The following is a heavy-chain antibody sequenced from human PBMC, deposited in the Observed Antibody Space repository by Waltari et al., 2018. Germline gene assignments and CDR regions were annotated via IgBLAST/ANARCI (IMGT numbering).Heavy chain of an antibody. CDR3: ASTYYYDSSGYHS. CDR2: IIPIFGTA. D-gene: IGHD3-22*01. V-gene: IGHV1-69*05. J-gene: IGHJ4*02. Sequence: CKASGGTFSSYAISWVRQAPGQGLEWMGGIIPIFGTANYAQKFQGRVTITTDESTSTAYMELSSLRSEDTAVYYCASTYYYDSSGYHSWGQGTLVTVSS. CDR1: GGTFSSYA.